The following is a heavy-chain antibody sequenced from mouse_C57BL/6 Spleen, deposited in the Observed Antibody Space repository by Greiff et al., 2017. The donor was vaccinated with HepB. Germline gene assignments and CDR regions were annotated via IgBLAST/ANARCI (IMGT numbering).Heavy chain of an antibody. Sequence: QVHVKQPGAELVKPGASVKMSCKASGYTFTSYWITWVKQRPGQGLEWIGDIYPGSGSTNYNEKFKSKATLTVDTSSSTAYMQLSSLTSEDSAVYYCARRDYDYAMDYWGQGTSVTVSS. CDR3: ARRDYDYAMDY. D-gene: IGHD2-4*01. CDR1: GYTFTSYW. J-gene: IGHJ4*01. V-gene: IGHV1-55*01. CDR2: IYPGSGST.